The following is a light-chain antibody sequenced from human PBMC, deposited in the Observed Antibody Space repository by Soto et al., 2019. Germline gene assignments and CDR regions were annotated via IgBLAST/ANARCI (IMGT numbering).Light chain of an antibody. CDR2: GVS. V-gene: IGKV3-20*01. CDR3: QHYDRAPMWT. CDR1: QTFGGSY. J-gene: IGKJ1*01. Sequence: EIVLTQSPGTLSLSPGERATLSCRASQTFGGSYLAWYQQKPGQAPRLLIYGVSNRATGIPDRFSGSGSGTDFTLTISRLDPEDFAVYYCQHYDRAPMWTFGQGTKVDIK.